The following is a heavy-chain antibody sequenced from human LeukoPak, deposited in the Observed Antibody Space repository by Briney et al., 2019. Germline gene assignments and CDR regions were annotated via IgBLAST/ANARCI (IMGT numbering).Heavy chain of an antibody. D-gene: IGHD3-22*01. Sequence: PGGSLRLSCAASGFTVSSNYMSWVRQAPGKGLEWVSVIYSGGSTYYADSVKGRSTISRDNSKNTLYLQMNSLRAEDTAVYYCARVVVINPFDDYWGQGTLVTVSS. CDR3: ARVVVINPFDDY. CDR2: IYSGGST. CDR1: GFTVSSNY. J-gene: IGHJ4*02. V-gene: IGHV3-66*01.